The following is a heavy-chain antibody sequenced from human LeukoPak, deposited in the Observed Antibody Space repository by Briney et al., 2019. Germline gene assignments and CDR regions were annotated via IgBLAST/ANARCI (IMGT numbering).Heavy chain of an antibody. V-gene: IGHV3-30*04. CDR3: ARVGREYYYDSSGYLVW. Sequence: GSLRLSCAASGFTFSSYAMHWVRQAPGKGLEWVAVISYDGSNKYYADSVRGRFTISRDNSKNTLYLQMNSLRAEDTAVYYCARVGREYYYDSSGYLVWWGQGTLVTVSS. J-gene: IGHJ4*02. CDR2: ISYDGSNK. CDR1: GFTFSSYA. D-gene: IGHD3-22*01.